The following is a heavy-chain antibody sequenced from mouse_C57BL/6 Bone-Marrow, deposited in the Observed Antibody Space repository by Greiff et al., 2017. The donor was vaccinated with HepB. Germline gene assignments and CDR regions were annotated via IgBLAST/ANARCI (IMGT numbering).Heavy chain of an antibody. CDR3: ARGGIYGSSPDFDY. Sequence: EVQLQESGPGLVKPSQSLSLTCSVTGYSITSGYYWNWIRQFPGNKLEWMGYISYDGSNNYNPSLKNRISITRDTSKNQFFLKLNSVTTEDTATYYCARGGIYGSSPDFDYWGQGTTLTVSS. V-gene: IGHV3-6*01. CDR2: ISYDGSN. J-gene: IGHJ2*01. CDR1: GYSITSGYY. D-gene: IGHD1-1*01.